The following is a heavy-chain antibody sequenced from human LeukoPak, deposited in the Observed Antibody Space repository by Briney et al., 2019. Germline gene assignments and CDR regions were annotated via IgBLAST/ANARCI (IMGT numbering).Heavy chain of an antibody. CDR1: GFTFSSYA. CDR2: INWNGGST. V-gene: IGHV3-20*04. CDR3: AGYCSGGSCYGAAFDI. D-gene: IGHD2-15*01. Sequence: GSLRLSCAASGFTFSSYAMSWVRQAPGKGLEWVSGINWNGGSTGYADSVKGRFTISRDNAKNSLYLQMNSLRAEDTALYYCAGYCSGGSCYGAAFDIWGQGTMVTVSS. J-gene: IGHJ3*02.